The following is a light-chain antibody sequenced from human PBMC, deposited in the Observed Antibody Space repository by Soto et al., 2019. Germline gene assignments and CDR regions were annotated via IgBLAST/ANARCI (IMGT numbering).Light chain of an antibody. Sequence: EIVLTQSPGTLSLSPGERATLSCRASQSVSSSYLAWYQQKPGQATRLLIYGASSRATGIPDRFSGSGSGTDFTLPISRLESEDFAVYYCQQYGSSPPTFGQGTKVEIK. CDR1: QSVSSSY. CDR3: QQYGSSPPT. J-gene: IGKJ1*01. V-gene: IGKV3-20*01. CDR2: GAS.